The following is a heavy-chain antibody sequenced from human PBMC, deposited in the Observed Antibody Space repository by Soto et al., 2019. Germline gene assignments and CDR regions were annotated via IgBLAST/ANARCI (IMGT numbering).Heavy chain of an antibody. Sequence: ASVKVSCKASGYTFTNYYVLSVRQAPGQGXEWVGRINPNTGGTNYAQKFQDRVTMTRDTSITTAYMELSRLRSDDTAVYYCARQLAYCGGDCYTETIDYWGQGTQVTVSS. J-gene: IGHJ4*02. D-gene: IGHD2-21*02. V-gene: IGHV1-2*06. CDR2: INPNTGGT. CDR3: ARQLAYCGGDCYTETIDY. CDR1: GYTFTNYY.